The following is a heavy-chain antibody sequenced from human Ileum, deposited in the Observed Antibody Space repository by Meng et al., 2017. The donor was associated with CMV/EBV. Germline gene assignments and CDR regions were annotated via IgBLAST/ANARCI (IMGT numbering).Heavy chain of an antibody. CDR2: ISNSGGST. Sequence: EVQLLDSGGGLIRPGVSLRLSCAASGFTFSSSPMNWVRQAPGKGLEWVSGISNSGGSTYYADSVKGRFTVSRDNSKNTLYLQMDSLRAEDTAVYYCATEDWNADYWGQGTLVTVSS. J-gene: IGHJ4*02. CDR1: GFTFSSSP. V-gene: IGHV3-23*01. D-gene: IGHD1-1*01. CDR3: ATEDWNADY.